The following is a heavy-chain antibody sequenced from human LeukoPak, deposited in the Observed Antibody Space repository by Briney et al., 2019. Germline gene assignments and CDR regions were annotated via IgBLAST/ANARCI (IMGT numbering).Heavy chain of an antibody. V-gene: IGHV4-30-4*01. CDR1: GGSISSGDYY. CDR3: GGYSSSPSHWYFDL. CDR2: IYYSGST. J-gene: IGHJ2*01. Sequence: TSQTLSLTCTVSGGSISSGDYYWSWIRQPPGKGLEWIGYIYYSGSTYYNPSLKSRVTISVDTSKNQFSLKLSSVPDADTAVYYCGGYSSSPSHWYFDLWGRGTLVTVSS. D-gene: IGHD6-6*01.